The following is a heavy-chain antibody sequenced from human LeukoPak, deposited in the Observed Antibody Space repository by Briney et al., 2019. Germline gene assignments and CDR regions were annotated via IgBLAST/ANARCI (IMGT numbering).Heavy chain of an antibody. D-gene: IGHD6-19*01. V-gene: IGHV1-2*02. J-gene: IGHJ4*02. CDR3: ARELFYSSGAKSNRVDY. CDR1: GYTFSGYY. CDR2: IDPSSGGT. Sequence: ASVKVSCKASGYTFSGYYMHWVRQAPGQGLEWVGWIDPSSGGTNFAQKFQGRVTMTRDTSISTTYMELSRLRSDDTAVYYCARELFYSSGAKSNRVDYWGQGTLVTVSS.